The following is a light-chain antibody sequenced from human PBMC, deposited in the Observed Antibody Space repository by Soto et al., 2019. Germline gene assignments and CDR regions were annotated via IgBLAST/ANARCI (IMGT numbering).Light chain of an antibody. Sequence: EIVMTQSPATLSVSPGERATLSCRASQSVSSKLGWYQQKPGQAPRLLIYGASTRAAGVPARFSGSGSGTEFTLTVSSLQSEDVAVYYCQQYNAWPLTFGGGTKVEIK. CDR1: QSVSSK. CDR2: GAS. CDR3: QQYNAWPLT. V-gene: IGKV3-15*01. J-gene: IGKJ4*01.